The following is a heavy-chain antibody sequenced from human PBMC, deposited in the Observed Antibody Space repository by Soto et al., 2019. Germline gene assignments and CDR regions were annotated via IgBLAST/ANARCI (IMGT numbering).Heavy chain of an antibody. J-gene: IGHJ5*02. D-gene: IGHD2-2*01. CDR3: ARDIVVVPADGRRPSNWFDP. Sequence: SETLSLTCTVSGGSISSGGYYWSWIRQHPGKGLEWIGYIYYSGSTYYNPSLKSRVTISVDTSKNQFSLKLSSVTAADTAVYYCARDIVVVPADGRRPSNWFDPWGQGTLVTVSS. CDR1: GGSISSGGYY. CDR2: IYYSGST. V-gene: IGHV4-31*03.